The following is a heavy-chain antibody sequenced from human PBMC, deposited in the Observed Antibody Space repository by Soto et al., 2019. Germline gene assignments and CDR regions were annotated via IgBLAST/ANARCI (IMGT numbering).Heavy chain of an antibody. J-gene: IGHJ4*02. Sequence: QVQLVQSGAEVKKPGASVKVSCKASGYTFSSYDINWVRQATGQGLEWMGWMNPTSGDTGYAQKFQGRDTMTRNTSIATAYMELYSLRSEDTAVYYCAKVSRRGSAIDFDYWGQGTLVTVSP. CDR1: GYTFSSYD. D-gene: IGHD3-10*01. CDR2: MNPTSGDT. V-gene: IGHV1-8*01. CDR3: AKVSRRGSAIDFDY.